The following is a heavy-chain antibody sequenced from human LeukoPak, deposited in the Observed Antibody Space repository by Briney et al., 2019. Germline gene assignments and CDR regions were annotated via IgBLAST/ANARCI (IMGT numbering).Heavy chain of an antibody. Sequence: PGGSLTLSCPASGFTFSNYAISWVRQAPGKGLEWVGAITNSGGNTYHAYSLKGRVTISRDNTQSTLFLQMNSLRAEDTGPYYCAKGSSSSRPYHFDHWGQGTLVTVSP. D-gene: IGHD6-6*01. V-gene: IGHV3-23*01. J-gene: IGHJ4*02. CDR1: GFTFSNYA. CDR3: AKGSSSSRPYHFDH. CDR2: ITNSGGNT.